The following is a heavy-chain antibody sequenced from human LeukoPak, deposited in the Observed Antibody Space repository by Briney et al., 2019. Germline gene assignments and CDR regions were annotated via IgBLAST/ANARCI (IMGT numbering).Heavy chain of an antibody. V-gene: IGHV4-39*01. J-gene: IGHJ5*02. D-gene: IGHD3-3*01. CDR3: ARQPYFDFWNGPTDWFDP. CDR2: IYYSGST. Sequence: PSETLSLACTVSGGSISSSSYYWGWIRQPPGKGLEWIGSIYYSGSTYYNPSLKSRVTISVDTSKNQFSLNLNSVTAADTALYYCARQPYFDFWNGPTDWFDPWGQGTLVTVSS. CDR1: GGSISSSSYY.